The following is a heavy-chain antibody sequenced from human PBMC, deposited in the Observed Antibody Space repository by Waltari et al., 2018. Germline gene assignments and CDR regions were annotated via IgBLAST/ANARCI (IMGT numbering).Heavy chain of an antibody. J-gene: IGHJ4*02. CDR1: GYTFADYH. CDR2: INPKRGGK. D-gene: IGHD3-10*01. Sequence: QVPLVQSGAEVKKPGASVKVPCRGSGYTFADYHIHWVRQYPGQGLEWMGWINPKRGGKDSAQKFQDRVTMTRDTYLNTAYLELSNLRPNDTAVYFCARENSHSGSGTYDLDYWGQGTLVTVSS. V-gene: IGHV1-2*02. CDR3: ARENSHSGSGTYDLDY.